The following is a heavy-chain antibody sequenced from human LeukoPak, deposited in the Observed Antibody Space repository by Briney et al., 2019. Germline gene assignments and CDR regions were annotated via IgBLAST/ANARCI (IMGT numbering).Heavy chain of an antibody. V-gene: IGHV4-34*01. CDR1: GGSFSGYY. J-gene: IGHJ4*02. CDR2: INHSGST. CDR3: ARGTRGFYRVSGVYYFDY. Sequence: PSETLSLTCAVYGGSFSGYYWSWIRQPPGKGLEWIGEINHSGSTNYNPSLKSRVTISVDTSKNQFSLKLSSVTAADTAVYYCARGTRGFYRVSGVYYFDYWGQGTLATVSS. D-gene: IGHD1-26*01.